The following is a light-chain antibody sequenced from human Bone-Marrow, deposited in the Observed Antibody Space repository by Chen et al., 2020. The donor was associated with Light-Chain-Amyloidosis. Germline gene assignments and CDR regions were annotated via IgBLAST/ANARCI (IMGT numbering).Light chain of an antibody. J-gene: IGLJ3*02. CDR3: QVWDRSSDRPV. CDR2: DDS. CDR1: NIGSTS. Sequence: SYVLTQPSSVSVAPGQTATIACGGNNIGSTSVHWYQQTPGQAPLLVVYDDSDRPSWIPERLSGSNSGNTATLTISRVEAGDEADYHCQVWDRSSDRPVFGGGTKLTVL. V-gene: IGLV3-21*02.